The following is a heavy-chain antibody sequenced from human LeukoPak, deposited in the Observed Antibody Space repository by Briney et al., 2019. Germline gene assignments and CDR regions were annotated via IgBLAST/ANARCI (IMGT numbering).Heavy chain of an antibody. CDR2: IYYTGSP. CDR1: GGSMSTYY. D-gene: IGHD5-18*01. CDR3: ARDASGYNYGYFDY. Sequence: SETLSLTCSVSGGSMSTYYWSWIRQPPGKGLEWIGFIYYTGSPNYHPSLKSRVTISVDTSKNQFSLKLSSVTPADTAVYYCARDASGYNYGYFDYWGRGTLVTVSS. V-gene: IGHV4-59*01. J-gene: IGHJ4*02.